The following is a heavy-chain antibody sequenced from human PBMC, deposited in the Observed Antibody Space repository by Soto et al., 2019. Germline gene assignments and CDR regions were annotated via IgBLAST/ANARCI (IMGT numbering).Heavy chain of an antibody. CDR2: ISGGGGST. D-gene: IGHD1-26*01. Sequence: EVQLLESGGGLVQPGGSLRLSCAASGFTFSSYAMSWVRQAPGKGLEWVSAISGGGGSTYYADSVKGRFTISRDNSKNTLYLQMNSLRAEDTAVYYCAKVDQPSVSWELHYWGQGTLVTVSS. V-gene: IGHV3-23*01. CDR1: GFTFSSYA. J-gene: IGHJ4*02. CDR3: AKVDQPSVSWELHY.